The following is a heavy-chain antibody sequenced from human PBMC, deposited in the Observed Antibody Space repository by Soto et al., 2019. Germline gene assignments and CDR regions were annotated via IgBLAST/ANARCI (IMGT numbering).Heavy chain of an antibody. CDR3: ASYGDFWSGFYTRFFDY. D-gene: IGHD3-3*01. V-gene: IGHV4-31*03. CDR1: GGSFSRGGYY. Sequence: QVQLQESGPGLVEPTQTLSLTCTVSGGSFSRGGYYWSWIRQHPGKGMEWIGYIYYSGSTYYNPSLKSRVTISVDTSKNQFSLKLSSLTAEDSAVYYYASYGDFWSGFYTRFFDYWGQGTLVIVSS. J-gene: IGHJ4*02. CDR2: IYYSGST.